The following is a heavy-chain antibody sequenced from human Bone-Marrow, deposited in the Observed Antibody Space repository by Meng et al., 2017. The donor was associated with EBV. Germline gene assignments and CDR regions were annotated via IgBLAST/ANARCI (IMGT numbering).Heavy chain of an antibody. CDR1: GFSFSDHY. CDR2: IRNKANGYST. CDR3: SRDLAGSDDY. Sequence: EVQLVESXXXXVXXGGSLERSCAASGFSFSDHYMDWVRQAPGKGLEWVGRIRNKANGYSTEYAASVIGRFTISRDNAKNTLYLQMNSLRAEDTAVYYCSRDLAGSDDYWGQGTLGTVSS. D-gene: IGHD1-14*01. J-gene: IGHJ4*02. V-gene: IGHV3-72*01.